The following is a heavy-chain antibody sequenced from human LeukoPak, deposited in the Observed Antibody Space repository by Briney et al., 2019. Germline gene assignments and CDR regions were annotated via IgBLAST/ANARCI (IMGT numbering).Heavy chain of an antibody. CDR3: AREMGGLRFLEWLKTPSDV. D-gene: IGHD3-3*01. Sequence: GGSLRLSXAASGFIFSSYSMNWVRQAPGKGLEWVSSISSRSSYIYYADSAKGRFTISRDNAKNSLYLQMNSLRAEDTAVYYCAREMGGLRFLEWLKTPSDVWGKGTTVTVSS. CDR1: GFIFSSYS. CDR2: ISSRSSYI. J-gene: IGHJ6*04. V-gene: IGHV3-21*01.